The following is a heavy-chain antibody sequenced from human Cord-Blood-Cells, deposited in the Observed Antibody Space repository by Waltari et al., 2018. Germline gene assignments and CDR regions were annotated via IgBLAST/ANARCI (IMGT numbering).Heavy chain of an antibody. Sequence: QVQLQESGPGLVKPSETLSLTCNVPGGSISSYYSSWIRQPPGKGLEWIGYIYYSGSTNYNPSLKSRVTISVDTSKNQFSLKLSSVTAADTAVYYCATAYSSSSRVAFDIWGQGTMVTVSS. D-gene: IGHD6-6*01. J-gene: IGHJ3*02. CDR1: GGSISSYY. V-gene: IGHV4-59*01. CDR2: IYYSGST. CDR3: ATAYSSSSRVAFDI.